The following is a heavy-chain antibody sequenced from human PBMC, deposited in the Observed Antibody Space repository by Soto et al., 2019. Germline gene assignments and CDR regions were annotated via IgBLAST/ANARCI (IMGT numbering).Heavy chain of an antibody. CDR2: VHHSWGS. J-gene: IGHJ6*02. CDR3: ARQGFGPLHGLVDV. V-gene: IGHV4-59*08. CDR1: GGSISSYY. D-gene: IGHD3-10*01. Sequence: PSETLSLTCTFSGGSISSYYWSWFRQSPGKRMEWIGYVHHSWGSSYNPSLQSRVAISLDTSKSQFSLKVTSVTATDTAVYYCARQGFGPLHGLVDVWGQGTTVTVSS.